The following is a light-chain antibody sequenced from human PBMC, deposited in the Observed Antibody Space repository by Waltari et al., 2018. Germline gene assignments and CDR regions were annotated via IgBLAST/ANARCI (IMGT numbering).Light chain of an antibody. J-gene: IGKJ4*01. V-gene: IGKV1-27*01. CDR1: QVLRTL. CDR3: QAYHSSTPGLT. CDR2: AAT. Sequence: DFQLTQSPSSLSASAGERVTITCRASQVLRTLLAWYQPKPGRASQLLISAATTLQSGVPSRFSASATGTDFTLTISTLQPEDVATYFCQAYHSSTPGLTFGGGTK.